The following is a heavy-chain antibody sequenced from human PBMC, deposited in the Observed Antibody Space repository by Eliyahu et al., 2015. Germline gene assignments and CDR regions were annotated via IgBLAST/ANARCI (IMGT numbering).Heavy chain of an antibody. J-gene: IGHJ2*01. V-gene: IGHV4-39*01. Sequence: QLQVQESGPGLVKPSETLSLTCAVSGVSISTDNYWGWIRQPPGKGLEWIGSVYYSGTTFYNPSLKSRVTMSVDTSKNQFSLKLSSVTAADTSVYYCARQVARGFWYLDVWGSGTVVIVSS. D-gene: IGHD5-12*01. CDR2: VYYSGTT. CDR3: ARQVARGFWYLDV. CDR1: GVSISTDNY.